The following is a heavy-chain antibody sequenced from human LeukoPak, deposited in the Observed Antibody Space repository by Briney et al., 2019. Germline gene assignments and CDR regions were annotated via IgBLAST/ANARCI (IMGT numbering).Heavy chain of an antibody. CDR2: IYPGDSDT. D-gene: IGHD4-17*01. CDR3: ARRTYGIEYGFGL. J-gene: IGHJ3*01. Sequence: GESLKISCKGSGYSFNTYWIGWVRQMPGKGLEWMGIIYPGDSDTRYSPSFQGQVTISADKSITTAYLQWSSLKASDTAMYYCARRTYGIEYGFGLWGQGTMVTVSS. CDR1: GYSFNTYW. V-gene: IGHV5-51*01.